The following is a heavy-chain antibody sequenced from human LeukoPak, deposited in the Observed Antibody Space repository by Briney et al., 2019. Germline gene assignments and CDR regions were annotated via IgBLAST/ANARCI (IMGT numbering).Heavy chain of an antibody. Sequence: ASVKVSCKASGGTFSSYAISWVRQAPGQGLEWMGGIIPIFGTANYAQKFQGGVTITADESTSTAYMELSSLRSEDTAVYYCAAQSARDTAMATALDYWGQGTLVTVSS. CDR2: IIPIFGTA. V-gene: IGHV1-69*13. J-gene: IGHJ4*02. CDR1: GGTFSSYA. CDR3: AAQSARDTAMATALDY. D-gene: IGHD5-18*01.